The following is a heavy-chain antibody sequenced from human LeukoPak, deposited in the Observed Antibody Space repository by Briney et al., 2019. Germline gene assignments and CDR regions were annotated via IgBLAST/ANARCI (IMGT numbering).Heavy chain of an antibody. D-gene: IGHD6-13*01. CDR1: GFTFSSYS. J-gene: IGHJ4*02. Sequence: GGSLRLSCAASGFTFSSYSMNWVRQAPGKGLEWVSSISSSSYIYYEDSVKGRFTISRDNAKNSLYLQMNSLRAEDTAVYYCARGGVSQDYFDYGGQGTLVTVSS. CDR3: ARGGVSQDYFDY. V-gene: IGHV3-21*01. CDR2: ISSSSYI.